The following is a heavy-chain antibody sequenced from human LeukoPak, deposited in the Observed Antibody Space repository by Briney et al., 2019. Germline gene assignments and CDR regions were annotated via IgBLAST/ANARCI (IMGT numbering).Heavy chain of an antibody. Sequence: ASVKVSCKASGYTFTSYDINWVRQATGQGLEWMGWMNPNSGNTGYAQKFQGRVTITRNTSISTAYMELSSLGSEDTAVYYCARGTSGDYGANWFDPWGQGTLVTVSS. V-gene: IGHV1-8*03. CDR3: ARGTSGDYGANWFDP. D-gene: IGHD4-17*01. J-gene: IGHJ5*02. CDR1: GYTFTSYD. CDR2: MNPNSGNT.